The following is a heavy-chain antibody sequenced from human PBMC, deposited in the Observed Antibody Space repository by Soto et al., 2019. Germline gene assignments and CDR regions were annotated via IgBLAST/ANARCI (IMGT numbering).Heavy chain of an antibody. Sequence: SETLSLTCAVSGTSFGTYYWSWIRQPPGKGLEWIGYIFYSGHLKYSPSLKSRLTISVDPPKNQISLRLTSVTAADTAVYYCAKGGGGYRFDYWGQGALVTVSS. CDR1: GTSFGTYY. CDR2: IFYSGHL. CDR3: AKGGGGYRFDY. V-gene: IGHV4-59*01. J-gene: IGHJ4*02. D-gene: IGHD1-26*01.